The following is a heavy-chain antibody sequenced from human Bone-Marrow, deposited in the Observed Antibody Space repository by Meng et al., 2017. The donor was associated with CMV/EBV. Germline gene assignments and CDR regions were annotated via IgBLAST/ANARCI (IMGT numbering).Heavy chain of an antibody. CDR2: IKPNNGGT. J-gene: IGHJ6*02. CDR1: GYTFTGHY. V-gene: IGHV1-2*02. CDR3: ASARVGATYYYYYYGMDV. Sequence: ASVKVSCKASGYTFTGHYMHWVRQAPGQGLEWMGWIKPNNGGTSYAQRFQGRVTMTSDTSISTAYMELSGLTSDDTAVYYCASARVGATYYYYYYGMDVWGQGTTVTVSS. D-gene: IGHD1-26*01.